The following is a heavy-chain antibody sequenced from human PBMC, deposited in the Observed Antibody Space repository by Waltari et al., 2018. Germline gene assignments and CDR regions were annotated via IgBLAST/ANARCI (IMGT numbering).Heavy chain of an antibody. Sequence: EVQVVESGGGVVQPGGSVSLSCADSGFICNTFRMHWVRQAQRKGLGGVSRINSAGTGTKYADFVQGRFTISRDNGKNTLFLQMNSLKVDDTAVYYCVAEGSNSVHHWGHGTLVTVSS. J-gene: IGHJ5*02. D-gene: IGHD1-26*01. CDR1: GFICNTFR. CDR3: VAEGSNSVHH. CDR2: INSAGTGT. V-gene: IGHV3-74*03.